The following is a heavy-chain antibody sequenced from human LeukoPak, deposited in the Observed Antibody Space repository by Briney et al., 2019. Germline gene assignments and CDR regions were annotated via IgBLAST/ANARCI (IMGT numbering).Heavy chain of an antibody. CDR1: GYSISNGYY. CDR2: IYHSGST. V-gene: IGHV4-38-2*01. Sequence: SETLSLTCAVSGYSISNGYYWGWIRQPPGKGLEWIGSIYHSGSTYYNLSLKSRVTISVDTSTTEFSLKLRSETAADTAVYFCARFGYYYDSSGYYEKYYFDYWGQGTLVTVSS. J-gene: IGHJ4*02. CDR3: ARFGYYYDSSGYYEKYYFDY. D-gene: IGHD3-22*01.